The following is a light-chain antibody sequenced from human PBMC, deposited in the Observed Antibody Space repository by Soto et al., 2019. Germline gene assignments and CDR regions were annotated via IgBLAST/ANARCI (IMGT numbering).Light chain of an antibody. CDR2: DAS. V-gene: IGKV3-11*01. Sequence: EIVLTQSPATLSLSPGERATLSCRASQSVSSFLAWYQQKPGQAPRLLIHDASNRATGIPARFSGSGSGTDLTLTISSLEPEDFAVYYCQQRSNWPQLTFGGGTKVEIK. CDR1: QSVSSF. CDR3: QQRSNWPQLT. J-gene: IGKJ4*01.